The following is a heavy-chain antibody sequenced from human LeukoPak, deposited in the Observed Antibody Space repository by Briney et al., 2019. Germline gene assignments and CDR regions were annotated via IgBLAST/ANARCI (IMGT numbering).Heavy chain of an antibody. CDR3: ARPKLSIAAAGNWFDP. CDR1: GFTFSSYW. V-gene: IGHV3-7*01. D-gene: IGHD6-13*01. CDR2: IKQDGSEK. Sequence: PGGSLRLSCAASGFTFSSYWMSWVRQAPGKGLEWVANIKQDGSEKYYVDSVKGRFTISRDNAKNSLYLQMNSLRAADTAVYYCARPKLSIAAAGNWFDPWGQGTLVTVSS. J-gene: IGHJ5*02.